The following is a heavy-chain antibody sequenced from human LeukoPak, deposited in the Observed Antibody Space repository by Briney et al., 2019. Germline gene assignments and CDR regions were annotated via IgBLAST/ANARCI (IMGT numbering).Heavy chain of an antibody. Sequence: ASVKVSCEASGYTFTGYYMHWVRQAPGQGLEWMGWINPNSGGTNYAQKFQGRVTMTRDTSISTAYMELSRLRSDDTAVYYCARVKSCSSTSCYLYYFDYWGQGTLVTVSS. CDR1: GYTFTGYY. J-gene: IGHJ4*02. V-gene: IGHV1-2*02. CDR2: INPNSGGT. CDR3: ARVKSCSSTSCYLYYFDY. D-gene: IGHD2-2*01.